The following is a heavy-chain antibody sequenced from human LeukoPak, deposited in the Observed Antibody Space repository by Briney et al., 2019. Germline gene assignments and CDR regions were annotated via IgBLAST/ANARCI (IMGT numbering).Heavy chain of an antibody. J-gene: IGHJ5*02. D-gene: IGHD3-22*01. Sequence: GRSLRLSCAASGFTFSSYGMHWVRQAPGKGLEWVAVISYDGSNKYYADSVKVRFTISRDNSKNTLYLQMNSLRAEDTAVYYFANAEGDSSGYYHGWFDPWGQGTLVTVSS. V-gene: IGHV3-30*18. CDR1: GFTFSSYG. CDR2: ISYDGSNK. CDR3: ANAEGDSSGYYHGWFDP.